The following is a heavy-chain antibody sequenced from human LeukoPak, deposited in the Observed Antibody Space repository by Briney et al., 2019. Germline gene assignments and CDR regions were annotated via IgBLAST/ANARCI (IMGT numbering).Heavy chain of an antibody. CDR1: GGSISSYY. CDR3: ASSLADGDYLNRFDP. V-gene: IGHV4-59*08. J-gene: IGHJ5*02. Sequence: SETLSLTCTVSGGSISSYYWSWIRQPPGKGLEWIGYIYYSGSTNYNPSLKSRVTISVDTSKNQFSLKLSSVTAADTAVYYCASSLADGDYLNRFDPWGQGTLVTVSS. D-gene: IGHD4-17*01. CDR2: IYYSGST.